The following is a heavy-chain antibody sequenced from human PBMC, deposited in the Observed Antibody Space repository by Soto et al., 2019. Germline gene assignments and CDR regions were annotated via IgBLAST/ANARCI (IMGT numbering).Heavy chain of an antibody. CDR2: INAGNGNT. Sequence: QVQLVQSGAEVKKPGASVKVSCKASGYTFTSYAMHWVRQAPGQRLEWMGWINAGNGNTKYSQKFQGRVTITRDTSASTAYMELSSLRSEDTAVYYCARGDIVVVPAVYYYYYGMDVWGQGTTVTVS. CDR3: ARGDIVVVPAVYYYYYGMDV. V-gene: IGHV1-3*01. CDR1: GYTFTSYA. J-gene: IGHJ6*02. D-gene: IGHD2-2*01.